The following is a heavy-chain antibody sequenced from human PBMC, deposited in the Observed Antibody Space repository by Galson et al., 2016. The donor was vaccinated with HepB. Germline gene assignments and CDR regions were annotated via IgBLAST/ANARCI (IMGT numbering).Heavy chain of an antibody. CDR2: DSMDGRRK. J-gene: IGHJ4*02. V-gene: IGHV3-30*18. CDR1: GFLFRGYG. D-gene: IGHD3-10*02. Sequence: SLRLSCAGSGFLFRGYGMHWVRQAPGKGLEWVAADSMDGRRKFYSDSARGRFTISRDNSNNMLFLQMDSLRPDDTAVYYCAKRHDCCHPVGCSVDYWGQGTLVSVSS. CDR3: AKRHDCCHPVGCSVDY.